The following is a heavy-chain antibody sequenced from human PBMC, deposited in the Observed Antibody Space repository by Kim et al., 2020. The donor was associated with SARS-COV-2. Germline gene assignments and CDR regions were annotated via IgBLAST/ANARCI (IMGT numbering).Heavy chain of an antibody. CDR1: GGSISSYY. CDR3: ATSSGRYLYYYYGMDV. J-gene: IGHJ6*02. D-gene: IGHD6-19*01. V-gene: IGHV4-59*01. CDR2: IYYSGST. Sequence: SETLSLTCTVSGGSISSYYWSWIRQPPGKGLEWIGYIYYSGSTNYNPSLKSRVTISVDTSKNQFSLKLSSVTAADTAVYYCATSSGRYLYYYYGMDVWGQGTTVTVSS.